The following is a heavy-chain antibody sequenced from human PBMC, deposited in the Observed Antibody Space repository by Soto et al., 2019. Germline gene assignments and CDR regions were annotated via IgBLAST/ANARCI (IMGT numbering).Heavy chain of an antibody. J-gene: IGHJ6*02. CDR1: SGPDRSHN. D-gene: IGHD4-17*01. V-gene: IGHV4-59*08. CDR3: VRQGIDYLHGLVDV. Sequence: QVQLQQSGPRLVKPSETLSLTCTVSSGPDRSHNWGWIRQPPGRGLEWIGYVYYTGDTAYNPSLRGRVTISADTSTNAISLTLTSVTAADTAVYYCVRQGIDYLHGLVDVWGQGTTVSVSS. CDR2: VYYTGDT.